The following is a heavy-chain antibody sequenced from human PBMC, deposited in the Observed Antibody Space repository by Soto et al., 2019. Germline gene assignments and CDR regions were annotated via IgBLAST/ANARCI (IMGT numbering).Heavy chain of an antibody. J-gene: IGHJ6*02. CDR1: GRTFSSYA. CDR2: IIPIFGTA. D-gene: IGHD3-22*01. CDR3: ARGVYYYDSSGYYGMDV. V-gene: IGHV1-69*13. Sequence: SVKVSCKASGRTFSSYAISWVRQAPGQGLEWMGGIIPIFGTANYAQKFQGRVTITADESTSTAYMGLSSLRSEDTAVYYCARGVYYYDSSGYYGMDVWGQGTTVTVS.